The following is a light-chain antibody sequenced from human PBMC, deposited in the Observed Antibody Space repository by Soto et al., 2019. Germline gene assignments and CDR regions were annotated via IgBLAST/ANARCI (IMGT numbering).Light chain of an antibody. CDR1: QSLLHSDGYNY. CDR3: MQGIQTPGT. V-gene: IGKV2-28*01. CDR2: LGS. Sequence: DIVMSQSPFSLPVTPGEPASISCRSSQSLLHSDGYNYLDWYLQKPGQSPQLLIYLGSHRASGVPDRFSGSGSGIDYTMKISRVEAEDVGVYCCMQGIQTPGTFGQGTKVEIK. J-gene: IGKJ1*01.